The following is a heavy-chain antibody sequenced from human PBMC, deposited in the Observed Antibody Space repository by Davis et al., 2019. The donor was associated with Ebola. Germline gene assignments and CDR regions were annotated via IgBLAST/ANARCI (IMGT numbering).Heavy chain of an antibody. V-gene: IGHV1-46*01. CDR2: INPSGGST. J-gene: IGHJ5*02. CDR3: ARDRASFGVRNWFDP. CDR1: GYTFTIYG. D-gene: IGHD3-3*01. Sequence: ASVKVSCKASGYTFTIYGISWVRQAPGQGLEWMGIINPSGGSTSYAQKFQGRVTMTRDTSTSTVYMELSSLRSEDTAVYYCARDRASFGVRNWFDPWGQGTLVTVSS.